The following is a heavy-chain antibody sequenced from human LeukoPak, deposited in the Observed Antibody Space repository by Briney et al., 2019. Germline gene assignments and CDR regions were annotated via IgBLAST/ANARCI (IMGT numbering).Heavy chain of an antibody. V-gene: IGHV4-30-2*01. CDR3: ARVSEGYCSSTSCYAFDI. CDR1: GGSIRSSYYY. D-gene: IGHD2-2*01. Sequence: SETLSLTCTVSGGSIRSSYYYWGWIRQPPGKGLEWIGYIYHSGSTYYNPSLKSRVTISVDRSKNQFSLKLSSVTAADTAVYYCARVSEGYCSSTSCYAFDIWGQGTMVTVSS. J-gene: IGHJ3*02. CDR2: IYHSGST.